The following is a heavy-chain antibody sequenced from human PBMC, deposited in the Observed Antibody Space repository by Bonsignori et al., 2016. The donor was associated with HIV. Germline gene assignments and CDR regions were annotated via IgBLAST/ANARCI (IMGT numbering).Heavy chain of an antibody. Sequence: GESLKISCAASGFTFSSYSMNWVRQAPGKGLEWVSSISSSSSYIYYADSVKGRFTISRDNAKNSLYLQMNSLRAEDTAVYYCARESGGSSSWYGSTYYYYYYMDVWGKGTTVTVSS. V-gene: IGHV3-21*01. D-gene: IGHD6-13*01. CDR3: ARESGGSSSWYGSTYYYYYYMDV. CDR1: GFTFSSYS. CDR2: ISSSSSYI. J-gene: IGHJ6*03.